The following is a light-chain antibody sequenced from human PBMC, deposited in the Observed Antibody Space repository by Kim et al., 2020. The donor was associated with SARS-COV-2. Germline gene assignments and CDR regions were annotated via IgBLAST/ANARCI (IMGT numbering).Light chain of an antibody. Sequence: ITISCTGTSSDVGGYNYVSGYQQHPGKAPKPMIYDVSNRPSGVSNRFSGSKSGNTASLTISGLQAEDEADYYCSSYTSSSTPHVVFGGGTKLTVL. CDR3: SSYTSSSTPHVV. CDR2: DVS. CDR1: SSDVGGYNY. V-gene: IGLV2-14*03. J-gene: IGLJ2*01.